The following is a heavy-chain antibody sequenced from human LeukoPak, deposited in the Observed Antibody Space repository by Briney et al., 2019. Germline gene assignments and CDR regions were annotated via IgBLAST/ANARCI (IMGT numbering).Heavy chain of an antibody. V-gene: IGHV3-21*01. CDR2: ISSSSSYI. CDR1: GFTFSSYA. Sequence: GGSLRLSCAASGFTFSSYAMSWVRQAPGEGLEWVSSISSSSSYIYYADSVKGRFTISRDNAKNSLYLQMNSLRAEDTAVYYCARDATKSSDIVVVPAAERYYYYMDVWGKGTTVTVSS. CDR3: ARDATKSSDIVVVPAAERYYYYMDV. J-gene: IGHJ6*03. D-gene: IGHD2-2*01.